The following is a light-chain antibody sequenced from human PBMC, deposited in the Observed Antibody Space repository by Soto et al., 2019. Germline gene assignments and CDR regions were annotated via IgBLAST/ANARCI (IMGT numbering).Light chain of an antibody. CDR1: QSVLYSSNNKNY. Sequence: DIVMTQSPDSLAVSLGERATINCKSSQSVLYSSNNKNYLAWYQQKPGQPPKLLIYWASTRESGVPDRVSGSGSGTDFTLTTSSLQAEDVAVYYCQQYYRPWTFGQGTKVEIK. CDR2: WAS. J-gene: IGKJ1*01. CDR3: QQYYRPWT. V-gene: IGKV4-1*01.